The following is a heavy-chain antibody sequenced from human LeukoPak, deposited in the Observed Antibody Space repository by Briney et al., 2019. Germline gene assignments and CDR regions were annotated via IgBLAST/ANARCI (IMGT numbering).Heavy chain of an antibody. J-gene: IGHJ5*02. CDR1: GYTFTSYA. V-gene: IGHV1-3*01. CDR3: ARDSVLLWFGEHNWFDP. Sequence: ASVKVSCKASGYTFTSYAMHWGRQAPGQRLEWMGWINAGNGNTKYSQKFQGRVTITRDTSASTAYMELSSLRSEDTAVYYCARDSVLLWFGEHNWFDPWGQGTLVTVSP. D-gene: IGHD3-10*01. CDR2: INAGNGNT.